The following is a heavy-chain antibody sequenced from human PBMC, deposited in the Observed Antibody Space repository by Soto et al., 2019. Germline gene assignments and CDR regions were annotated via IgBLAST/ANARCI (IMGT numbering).Heavy chain of an antibody. CDR2: IYHSGST. CDR3: ARVGGLVRSRFDWFGP. V-gene: IGHV4-30-2*01. Sequence: SETLSLTCAVSGGSISSGGYSWSWIRQPPGKGLEWIGYIYHSGSTYYNPSLKSRVTISVDRSKNQFSLKLSSVTAADTAVYYCARVGGLVRSRFDWFGPWGQGTLVTVSS. D-gene: IGHD3-16*01. CDR1: GGSISSGGYS. J-gene: IGHJ5*02.